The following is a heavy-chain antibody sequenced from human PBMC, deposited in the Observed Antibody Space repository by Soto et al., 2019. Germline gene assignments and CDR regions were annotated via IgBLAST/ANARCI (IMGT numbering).Heavy chain of an antibody. J-gene: IGHJ4*02. D-gene: IGHD2-21*02. CDR3: ARGKDVVVTDYFDY. CDR1: GGSISSYY. V-gene: IGHV4-59*01. CDR2: IYYSGST. Sequence: SETLSLTCTVSGGSISSYYWSWIRQPPGKGLEWIGYIYYSGSTNYSPSLKSRVTISVDTSKNQFSLKLSSVTAADTAVYYCARGKDVVVTDYFDYWGQGTLVTVSS.